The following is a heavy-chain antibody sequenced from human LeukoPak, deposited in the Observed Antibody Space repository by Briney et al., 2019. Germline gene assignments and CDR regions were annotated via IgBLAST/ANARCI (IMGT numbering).Heavy chain of an antibody. Sequence: ASVKVSCKASGYAFTNYAINWVRQAPGQGLEWMGWINTNTGNPTYAQGFTGRFVFSLDTSVSTAYLRISSLTAEDTAVYYCARDPPYSSSWDAAAYWGQGTLVTASS. CDR3: ARDPPYSSSWDAAAY. J-gene: IGHJ4*02. CDR1: GYAFTNYA. V-gene: IGHV7-4-1*02. CDR2: INTNTGNP. D-gene: IGHD6-13*01.